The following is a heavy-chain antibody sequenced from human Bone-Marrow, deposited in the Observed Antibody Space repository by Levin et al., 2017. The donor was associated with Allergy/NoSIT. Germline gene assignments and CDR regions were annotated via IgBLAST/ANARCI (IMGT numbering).Heavy chain of an antibody. V-gene: IGHV1-69*06. CDR2: IIPIFGTA. CDR1: GGTFSSYA. D-gene: IGHD6-13*01. CDR3: ARAQPHHHSVFDSSSWYRGAFDI. Sequence: GASVKVSCKASGGTFSSYAISWVRQAPGQGLEWMGGIIPIFGTANYAQKFQGRVTITADKSTSTAYMELSSLRSEDTAVYYCARAQPHHHSVFDSSSWYRGAFDIWGQGTMVTVSS. J-gene: IGHJ3*02.